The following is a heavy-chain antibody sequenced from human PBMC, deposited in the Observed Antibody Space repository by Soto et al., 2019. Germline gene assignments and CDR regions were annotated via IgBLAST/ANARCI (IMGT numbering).Heavy chain of an antibody. D-gene: IGHD3-16*01. Sequence: EVQLLESGGGLVQPGGSLRLSCAASGFTFSSYAMTWVRQAPGKGLEWVSGICGSGASTYYADSVKGRFTISRDNSKNTLYLLMSGLRAEDTAVYYCAEEEGRYGCGGGVFDYWGQGTLVTVSS. V-gene: IGHV3-23*01. CDR1: GFTFSSYA. CDR2: ICGSGAST. CDR3: AEEEGRYGCGGGVFDY. J-gene: IGHJ4*02.